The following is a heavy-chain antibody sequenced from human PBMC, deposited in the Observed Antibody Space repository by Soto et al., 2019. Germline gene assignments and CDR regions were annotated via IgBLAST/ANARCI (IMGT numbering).Heavy chain of an antibody. D-gene: IGHD2-2*02. J-gene: IGHJ6*02. CDR2: IIPIFGTA. Sequence: ASVKVSCKASGGTFSSYAISWVRQAPGQGLEWMGGIIPIFGTANYAQKFQGRVTITADESTSTAYMELSSLRPEDTAVYYCVRGGGLDIVVVPAAISDYYYYGMDAWG. CDR1: GGTFSSYA. V-gene: IGHV1-69*01. CDR3: VRGGGLDIVVVPAAISDYYYYGMDA.